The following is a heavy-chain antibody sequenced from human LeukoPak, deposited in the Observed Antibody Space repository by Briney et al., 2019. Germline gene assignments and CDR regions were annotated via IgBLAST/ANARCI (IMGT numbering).Heavy chain of an antibody. CDR1: GYTFTSYG. V-gene: IGHV1-18*01. CDR2: ISAYNGNT. J-gene: IGHJ3*02. D-gene: IGHD2-21*01. Sequence: ASVKVSCKASGYTFTSYGISWVRQAPGQGLEWMGWISAYNGNTNYAQKLQGRVTMTTDTSTSTAYMELRSLRSDDTAAYYCARDRAGCLYCGGDCYSRAHDAFDIWGQGTMVTVSS. CDR3: ARDRAGCLYCGGDCYSRAHDAFDI.